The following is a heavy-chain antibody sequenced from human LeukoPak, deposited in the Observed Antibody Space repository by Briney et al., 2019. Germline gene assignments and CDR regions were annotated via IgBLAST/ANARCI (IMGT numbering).Heavy chain of an antibody. Sequence: SETLSLTCAVYGGSFSGYYWSWIRQPPGKGLEWIGSIYYSGSTYYNPSLKSRVTISVDTSKNQFSLKLSSVTAADTAVYYCARDPLYSSSFSDDAFDIWGQGTMVTVSS. V-gene: IGHV4-34*01. D-gene: IGHD6-13*01. CDR1: GGSFSGYY. CDR2: IYYSGST. CDR3: ARDPLYSSSFSDDAFDI. J-gene: IGHJ3*02.